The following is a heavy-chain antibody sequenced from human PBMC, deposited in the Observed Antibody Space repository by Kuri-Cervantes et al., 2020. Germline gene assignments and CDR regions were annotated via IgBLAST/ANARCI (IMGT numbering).Heavy chain of an antibody. Sequence: GGSLRLSCAASEFSFSSYDIHWVRQAPGKGLEWVAVIWYDGSNKYYADSVKGRFTISRDNSKNTLYLQMNSLRAEDTAVYYCAHEKLGIFDYWGQGTLVTVSS. J-gene: IGHJ4*02. D-gene: IGHD7-27*01. V-gene: IGHV3-33*08. CDR3: AHEKLGIFDY. CDR2: IWYDGSNK. CDR1: EFSFSSYD.